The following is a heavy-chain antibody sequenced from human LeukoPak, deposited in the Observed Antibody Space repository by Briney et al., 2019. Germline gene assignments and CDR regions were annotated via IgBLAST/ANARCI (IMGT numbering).Heavy chain of an antibody. CDR2: ISIGTSFI. J-gene: IGHJ5*02. CDR3: ARSPTFRGWFDP. Sequence: GGSLRLSCAASGFTFSSYNMNWVRQAPGKGLEWVAYISIGTSFIYYADSVKGRFTISRDNAKNSLYLQVKSLRAEDTAVYYCARSPTFRGWFDPWGQGTLVTVSS. CDR1: GFTFSSYN. D-gene: IGHD2/OR15-2a*01. V-gene: IGHV3-21*01.